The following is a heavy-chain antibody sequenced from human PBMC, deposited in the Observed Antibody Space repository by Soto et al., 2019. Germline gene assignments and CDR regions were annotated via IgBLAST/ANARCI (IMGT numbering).Heavy chain of an antibody. D-gene: IGHD6-6*01. CDR1: GGSISSGGYS. CDR2: ISHSGRT. V-gene: IGHV4-30-2*01. CDR3: ASGSHVPHY. Sequence: QLQLQESGSGLVKPSQTLSLTCAVSGGSISSGGYSWSWIRQPPGKGLEWIGYISHSGRTYYNPSLKRRVTISVDRSKNQFSLKLSSVTAADTAMYYCASGSHVPHYWGQGTLVTVSS. J-gene: IGHJ4*02.